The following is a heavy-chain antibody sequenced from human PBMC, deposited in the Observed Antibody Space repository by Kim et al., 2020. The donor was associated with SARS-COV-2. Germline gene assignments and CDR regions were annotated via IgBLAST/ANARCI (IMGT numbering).Heavy chain of an antibody. J-gene: IGHJ4*02. CDR3: AREWSSSWYGAGYFDY. Sequence: SVKGRFTISRENSKNTLYLQMNSLRAEDTAVYYCAREWSSSWYGAGYFDYWGQGTLVTVSS. V-gene: IGHV3-30*01. D-gene: IGHD6-13*01.